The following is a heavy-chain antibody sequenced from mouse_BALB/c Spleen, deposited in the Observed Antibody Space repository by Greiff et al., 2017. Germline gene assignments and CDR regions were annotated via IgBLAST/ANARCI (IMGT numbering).Heavy chain of an antibody. CDR1: GFTFSSYY. CDR2: INSNGGST. J-gene: IGHJ3*01. V-gene: IGHV5-6-2*01. CDR3: ARPDYYGSSPFAY. Sequence: EVHLVESGGGLVKLGGSLKLSCAASGFTFSSYYMSWVRQTPEKRLELVAAINSNGGSTYYPDTVKGRFTISRDNAKNTLYLQMSSLKSEDTALYYCARPDYYGSSPFAYWGQGTLVTVSA. D-gene: IGHD1-1*01.